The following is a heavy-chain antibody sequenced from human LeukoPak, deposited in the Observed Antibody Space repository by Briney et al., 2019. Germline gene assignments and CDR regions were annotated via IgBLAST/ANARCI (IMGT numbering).Heavy chain of an antibody. J-gene: IGHJ5*02. Sequence: GASVKVSCKTSGYTFTYYFIHWVRQAPGQGLEWMGWMDPNNGVTKYVQKFQGRITMTRDTSISTAYLEVNSLRPDDTAVYYCGRASYPWGQGTLVTVSS. CDR2: MDPNNGVT. D-gene: IGHD3-10*01. CDR3: GRASYP. V-gene: IGHV1-2*02. CDR1: GYTFTYYF.